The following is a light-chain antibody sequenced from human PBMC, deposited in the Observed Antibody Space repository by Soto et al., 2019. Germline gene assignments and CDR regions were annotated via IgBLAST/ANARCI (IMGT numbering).Light chain of an antibody. Sequence: QSVLTQPASVSGSPGQSITISCTGTSSDVGGYNYVSWYQQHPGKAPKLMIYAVSNRPSGVSNRFSGSQSGNTASLTISGLQAEDEADYSCSSYTSSSTHVFGTGTKVTVL. CDR1: SSDVGGYNY. CDR2: AVS. J-gene: IGLJ1*01. V-gene: IGLV2-14*01. CDR3: SSYTSSSTHV.